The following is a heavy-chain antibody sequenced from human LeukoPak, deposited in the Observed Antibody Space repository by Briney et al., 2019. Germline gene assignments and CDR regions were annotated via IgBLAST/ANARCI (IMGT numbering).Heavy chain of an antibody. V-gene: IGHV1-2*02. Sequence: ASVKVSCKASGYTFTSYDINWVRQAPGQGLEWVGWINPNSGGTNYAQKFQGRVTMTRDTSISTAYMELSRLLSGDTAVYYCARGKTMVYCGGDCYRFDNWGQGTLVTVSS. J-gene: IGHJ4*02. CDR1: GYTFTSYD. CDR2: INPNSGGT. D-gene: IGHD2-21*02. CDR3: ARGKTMVYCGGDCYRFDN.